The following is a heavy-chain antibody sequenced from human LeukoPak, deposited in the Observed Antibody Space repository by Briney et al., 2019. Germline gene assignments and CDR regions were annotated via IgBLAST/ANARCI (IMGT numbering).Heavy chain of an antibody. CDR2: FDPEDGET. D-gene: IGHD2-15*01. Sequence: ASVKVSCKASGYTLTELSMHWVRQAPGKGLEWMGGFDPEDGETIYAQKFQGRVTMTEDTSTDTAYMELSSLRSEDTAVYYCATLGYCSGGSCYLYYFDYWGQGTLVTVSS. V-gene: IGHV1-24*01. CDR3: ATLGYCSGGSCYLYYFDY. CDR1: GYTLTELS. J-gene: IGHJ4*02.